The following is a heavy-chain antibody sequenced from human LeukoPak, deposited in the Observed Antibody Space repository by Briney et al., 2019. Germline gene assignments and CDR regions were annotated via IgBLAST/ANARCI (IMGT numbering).Heavy chain of an antibody. D-gene: IGHD1-26*01. CDR3: ARSGGSYPYYYYYMDV. V-gene: IGHV4-39*07. J-gene: IGHJ6*03. CDR1: GGSISSSSYY. Sequence: SETLSLTCTVSGGSISSSSYYWGWIRPPPGKGLEWIGSIYYSGSTYYNPSLKSRVTISVDTSKNQFSLKLSSVTAADTAVYYCARSGGSYPYYYYYMDVWGKGTTVTVSS. CDR2: IYYSGST.